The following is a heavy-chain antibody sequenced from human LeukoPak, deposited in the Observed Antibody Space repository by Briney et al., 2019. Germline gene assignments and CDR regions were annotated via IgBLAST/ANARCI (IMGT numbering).Heavy chain of an antibody. CDR1: GYTFDSHG. Sequence: ASVKVSCNASGYTFDSHGITWVRQAPGQGLEWVGWINAYNGHTNYVQNLQGRATMTTDTSTSTAYMELRSLRSDDTAVYYCGTGEYNYFTDCGQGTLVTVSS. CDR3: GTGEYNYFTD. CDR2: INAYNGHT. V-gene: IGHV1-18*01. J-gene: IGHJ4*02. D-gene: IGHD2/OR15-2a*01.